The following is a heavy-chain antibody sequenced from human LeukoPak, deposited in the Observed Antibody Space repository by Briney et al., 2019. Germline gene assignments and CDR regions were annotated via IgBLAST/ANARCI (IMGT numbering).Heavy chain of an antibody. V-gene: IGHV3-30*02. Sequence: GGSLRLSCAASGFTFSNYGMHWVRQAPGKGLEWVACIRYDGTNKYYADSVKGRFTISRDNSKNTLYLQMSSLRAEDTAVFYCATFPYYFDSSGSYYFDFWGQGTLVTVSS. CDR3: ATFPYYFDSSGSYYFDF. CDR2: IRYDGTNK. CDR1: GFTFSNYG. J-gene: IGHJ4*02. D-gene: IGHD3-22*01.